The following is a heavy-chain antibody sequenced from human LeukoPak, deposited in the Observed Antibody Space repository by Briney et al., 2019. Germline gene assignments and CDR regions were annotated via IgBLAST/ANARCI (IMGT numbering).Heavy chain of an antibody. CDR3: ARGPLFGVGDYYYYYMDV. J-gene: IGHJ6*03. CDR1: GGSISSYY. V-gene: IGHV4-4*07. D-gene: IGHD3-3*01. Sequence: PSETLSLTCTVSGGSISSYYWSWIRQPAGKGLEWIGRMYTSGSTNYSPSLKSRVTMSVDTSKNQFSLKLSSVTAADTAVYYCARGPLFGVGDYYYYYMDVWGKGTTVIVSS. CDR2: MYTSGST.